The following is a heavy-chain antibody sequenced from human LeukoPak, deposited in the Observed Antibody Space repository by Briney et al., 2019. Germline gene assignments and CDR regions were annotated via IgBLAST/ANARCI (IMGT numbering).Heavy chain of an antibody. Sequence: GASVKVSCKASGYTFTSYYMHWVRQAPGQGLEWMGIINPSGGSTSYAQKFQGRVTMTRDTSTSTVYMELSSLRSEDTAVYYCARAYGSGSYTVLFFDYWGQGTLVTVSS. J-gene: IGHJ4*02. CDR3: ARAYGSGSYTVLFFDY. CDR1: GYTFTSYY. V-gene: IGHV1-46*01. D-gene: IGHD3-10*01. CDR2: INPSGGST.